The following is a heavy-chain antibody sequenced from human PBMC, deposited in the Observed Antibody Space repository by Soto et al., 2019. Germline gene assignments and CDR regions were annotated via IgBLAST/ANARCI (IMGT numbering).Heavy chain of an antibody. Sequence: WTWIRQPPGNALEWVAYIYDSGTTSYNPSLQSRATISLDASKKQFSLKLTSVRAADTAVYYCARGYDFLWDNYRYTNAFDIWGHGTMVLVSS. CDR2: IYDSGTT. V-gene: IGHV4-59*01. CDR3: ARGYDFLWDNYRYTNAFDI. J-gene: IGHJ3*02. D-gene: IGHD3-16*02.